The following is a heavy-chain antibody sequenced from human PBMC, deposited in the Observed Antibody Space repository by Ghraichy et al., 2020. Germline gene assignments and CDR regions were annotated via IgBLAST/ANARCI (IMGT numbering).Heavy chain of an antibody. CDR2: IRYDGSNK. CDR3: AKDLGITMVRGVINYFDY. Sequence: AGSLRLSCAASGFTFSSYGMHWVRQAPGKGLEWVAFIRYDGSNKYYADSVKGRFTISRDNSKNTLYLQMNSLRAEDTAVYYCAKDLGITMVRGVINYFDYGGQGTLVTVSS. V-gene: IGHV3-30*02. CDR1: GFTFSSYG. J-gene: IGHJ4*02. D-gene: IGHD3-10*01.